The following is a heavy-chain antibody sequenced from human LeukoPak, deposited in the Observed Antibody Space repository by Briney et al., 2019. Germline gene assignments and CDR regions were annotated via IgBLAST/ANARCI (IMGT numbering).Heavy chain of an antibody. V-gene: IGHV1-18*01. CDR1: GSAFSGYY. CDR2: ISAYNGNT. J-gene: IGHJ4*02. D-gene: IGHD3-16*01. Sequence: ASVKVSCKASGSAFSGYYIHWVRQAPGQGLEWMGWISAYNGNTNYAQKLQGRVTMTTDTSTSTAYMELRSLRSEDTAVYYCARDNDSRDPPHFDYWGQGTLVTVSS. CDR3: ARDNDSRDPPHFDY.